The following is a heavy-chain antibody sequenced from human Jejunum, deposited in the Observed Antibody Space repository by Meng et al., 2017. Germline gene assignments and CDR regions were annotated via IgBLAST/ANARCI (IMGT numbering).Heavy chain of an antibody. V-gene: IGHV4-4*02. CDR1: GDSISSNNR. CDR3: ARDWGCRDGYCFSGLLEF. CDR2: IYHGGDT. D-gene: IGHD2-15*01. Sequence: VQLQESGPGLVRPSGTLTLTCVVSGDSISSNNRWTWVRQPPGRGLEWIGEIYHGGDTNYNPSLTSPVTISVDKSKNQFTLRLNSVTAADTAIYYCARDWGCRDGYCFSGLLEFWGQGILVTVSS. J-gene: IGHJ4*02.